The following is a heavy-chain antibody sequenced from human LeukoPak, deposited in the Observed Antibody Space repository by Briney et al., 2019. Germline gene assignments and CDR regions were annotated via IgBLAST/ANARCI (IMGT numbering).Heavy chain of an antibody. J-gene: IGHJ4*02. CDR2: ISSSSYI. D-gene: IGHD3-9*01. V-gene: IGHV3-21*01. Sequence: GGSLRLSCAASGFAFSSYSMNWVRQAPGKGLEWVSSISSSSYIYYADSVKGRFTIPRDNAKNSLYLQMNSLRAEDTAVYYCARDPGYDILTGYYPFDYWGQGTLVTVSS. CDR1: GFAFSSYS. CDR3: ARDPGYDILTGYYPFDY.